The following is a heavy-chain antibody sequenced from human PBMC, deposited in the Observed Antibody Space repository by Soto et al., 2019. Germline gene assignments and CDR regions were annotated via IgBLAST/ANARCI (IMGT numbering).Heavy chain of an antibody. CDR3: ARSGYYDFWSGHAEWYYYYYMYV. V-gene: IGHV1-69*02. CDR2: IIPILGIA. Sequence: GASVKVSCKASGGTFSSYTISWVRQAPGQGLEWMGRIIPILGIANYAQKFQGRVTITADKSTSTAYMELSSLRSEDTAVYYCARSGYYDFWSGHAEWYYYYYMYVWGKGTTVTVSS. CDR1: GGTFSSYT. J-gene: IGHJ6*03. D-gene: IGHD3-3*01.